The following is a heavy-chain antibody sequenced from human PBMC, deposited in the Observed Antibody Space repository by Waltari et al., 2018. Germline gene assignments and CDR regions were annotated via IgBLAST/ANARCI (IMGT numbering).Heavy chain of an antibody. CDR3: ASLDDSSGYYYEGGKYFQH. J-gene: IGHJ1*01. CDR1: GGSISSGGYY. CDR2: IYYSGST. V-gene: IGHV4-31*03. Sequence: QVQLQESGPGLVKPSQTLSLTCTVSGGSISSGGYYWSWIRQHPGKGLEWIGYIYYSGSTYYNPSLKSRVTISVDTSKNQFSLKLSSVTAADTAVYYCASLDDSSGYYYEGGKYFQHWGQGTLVTVSS. D-gene: IGHD3-22*01.